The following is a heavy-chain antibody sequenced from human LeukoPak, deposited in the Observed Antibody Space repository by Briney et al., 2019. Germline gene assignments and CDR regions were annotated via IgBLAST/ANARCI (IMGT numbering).Heavy chain of an antibody. V-gene: IGHV5-51*01. CDR1: GYSFTSYW. D-gene: IGHD3-16*02. CDR2: IYPGDSDT. CDR3: ARHKSDYVWGSYRESDY. J-gene: IGHJ4*02. Sequence: GESLKISCRGSGYSFTSYWIGWVRQMPGKGLEWMGIIYPGDSDTRYSPSFQGQVTISADKSISTAYLQWSSLKASDTAMYYCARHKSDYVWGSYRESDYWGQGTLATVSS.